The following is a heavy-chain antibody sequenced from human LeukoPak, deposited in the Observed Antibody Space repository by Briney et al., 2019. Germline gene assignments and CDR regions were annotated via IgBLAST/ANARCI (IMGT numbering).Heavy chain of an antibody. J-gene: IGHJ5*02. CDR1: GYTFTGYY. CDR3: ARDKLRPSSAFDP. Sequence: ASVKVSCKASGYTFTGYYMHWVRQAPGQGLEWMGWINPNSGGTNYAQKFQGRVTMTRDTSISTAYMELSRLRSDDTAVYYCARDKLRPSSAFDPWGQGTLVTVSS. D-gene: IGHD1-7*01. CDR2: INPNSGGT. V-gene: IGHV1-2*02.